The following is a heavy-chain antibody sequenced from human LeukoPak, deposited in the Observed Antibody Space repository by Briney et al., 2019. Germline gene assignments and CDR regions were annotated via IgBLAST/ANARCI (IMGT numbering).Heavy chain of an antibody. D-gene: IGHD1-26*01. CDR1: GGSISSSSYY. CDR3: ARLIRATDDFDN. V-gene: IGHV4-39*01. CDR2: FYYSGST. J-gene: IGHJ4*02. Sequence: SETLSLTCAVSGGSISSSSYYWGWIRQPPGKGLEWIGSFYYSGSTYYNPSLMSRVTISVDTSKNQFSLKVNSVTAADTAVYYCARLIRATDDFDNWGQGTLVTVSS.